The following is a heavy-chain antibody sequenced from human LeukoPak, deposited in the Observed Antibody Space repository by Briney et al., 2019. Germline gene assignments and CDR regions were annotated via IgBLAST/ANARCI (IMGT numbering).Heavy chain of an antibody. J-gene: IGHJ3*01. CDR3: ATVRTGGCYYAFDV. Sequence: SETLSLTCNVSGGSISSNTYYWAWIRQPPGKGLEWIGSIYRTGTTYYNPPVKTRLTISLDTSKNDLSLKLRSVTAADTAVYYCATVRTGGCYYAFDVWGQGTMISVSS. D-gene: IGHD2-21*02. CDR2: IYRTGTT. CDR1: GGSISSNTYY. V-gene: IGHV4-39*02.